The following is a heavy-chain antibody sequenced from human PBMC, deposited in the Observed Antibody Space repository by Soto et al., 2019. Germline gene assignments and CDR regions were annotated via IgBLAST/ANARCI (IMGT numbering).Heavy chain of an antibody. CDR3: AHSQIYNPRWGSSYKGVSFDY. CDR2: FYWDDDK. J-gene: IGHJ4*02. V-gene: IGHV2-5*02. CDR1: GFSLRFGGMG. D-gene: IGHD3-10*01. Sequence: SGPTLVNPTQTLMLTCTFSGFSLRFGGMGVGWIRQPPGKALEWLALFYWDDDKRYSPPLKSRLTVTRDTSKNQLVLTMTNVDPEDTATYYCAHSQIYNPRWGSSYKGVSFDYWGQGALVTVSS.